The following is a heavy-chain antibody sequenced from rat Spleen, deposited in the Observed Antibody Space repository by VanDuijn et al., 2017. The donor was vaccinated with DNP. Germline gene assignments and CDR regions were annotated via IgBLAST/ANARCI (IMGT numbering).Heavy chain of an antibody. CDR1: GFSLTEYN. CDR2: VWSGGST. V-gene: IGHV2-41*01. J-gene: IGHJ1*01. D-gene: IGHD1-2*01. CDR3: ARFPPGYNSYRDWNFDF. Sequence: QVQLKESGPGLVQPSQTLSLTCTVAGFSLTEYNVHWVRQPPGKGLEWIGAVWSGGSTAYNSALESRLSITRDTSKGQILLKMNSLRIEDTAMYSCARFPPGYNSYRDWNFDFWGPGTMVTVSS.